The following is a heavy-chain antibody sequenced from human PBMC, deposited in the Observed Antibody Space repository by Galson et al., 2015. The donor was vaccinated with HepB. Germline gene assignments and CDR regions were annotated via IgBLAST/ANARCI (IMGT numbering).Heavy chain of an antibody. J-gene: IGHJ3*02. CDR1: GFSLSTSGVG. D-gene: IGHD3-9*01. CDR3: AHSLDFDWLLFSGAFDI. V-gene: IGHV2-5*01. Sequence: PALVKPTQTLTLTCTFSGFSLSTSGVGVGWIRQPPGKALEWLALIYWNDDKRYSPSLKSRLTITKDTSKNQVVLTMTNMDPVDTATYYCAHSLDFDWLLFSGAFDIWGQGTMVTVSS. CDR2: IYWNDDK.